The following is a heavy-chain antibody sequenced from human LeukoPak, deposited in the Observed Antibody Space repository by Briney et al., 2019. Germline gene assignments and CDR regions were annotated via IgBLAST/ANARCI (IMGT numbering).Heavy chain of an antibody. CDR1: GYTFTSYD. Sequence: ASVKVSCKASGYTFTSYDINWVRQATGQGLEWMGWMNPNSGNTNYAQKLQGRVTMTTDTSTSTAYMELRSLRSDDTAVYYCARDYYDSSGYYPEVDYWGQGTLVTVSS. CDR2: MNPNSGNT. D-gene: IGHD3-22*01. J-gene: IGHJ4*02. V-gene: IGHV1-18*01. CDR3: ARDYYDSSGYYPEVDY.